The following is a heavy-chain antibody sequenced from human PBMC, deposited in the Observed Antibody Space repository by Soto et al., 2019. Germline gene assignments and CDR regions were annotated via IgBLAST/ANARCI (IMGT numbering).Heavy chain of an antibody. J-gene: IGHJ5*02. CDR3: PRDRSYGYSNNWFDP. V-gene: IGHV3-30*19. Sequence: QVQLVASGGGVVQPGTSLTLSCAASGITFTTYGMHWVRQAPGKGLEWVALISYDGSKKDYADSVKGRFTISRDNSKNTLYLQMTSLRAEDTAVYHCPRDRSYGYSNNWFDPWGQGTLVTVSS. CDR2: ISYDGSKK. CDR1: GITFTTYG. D-gene: IGHD5-18*01.